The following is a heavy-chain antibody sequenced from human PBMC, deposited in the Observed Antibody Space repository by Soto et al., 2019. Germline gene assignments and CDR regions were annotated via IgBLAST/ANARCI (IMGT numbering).Heavy chain of an antibody. CDR3: ASLIRVATFGY. D-gene: IGHD5-12*01. V-gene: IGHV3-74*01. Sequence: GGSLRLSCAASGFIFSSYWMHWVRQAPGKGLVWVSRINSDGSSTSYADSVKGRFTISRDNAKNTLYPQMNSLRAEDTAVYYCASLIRVATFGYWGQGTLVTVSS. CDR2: INSDGSST. J-gene: IGHJ4*02. CDR1: GFIFSSYW.